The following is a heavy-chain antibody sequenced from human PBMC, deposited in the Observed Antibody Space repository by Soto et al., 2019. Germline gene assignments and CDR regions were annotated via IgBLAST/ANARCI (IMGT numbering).Heavy chain of an antibody. D-gene: IGHD3-22*01. CDR1: GFTFSDYY. J-gene: IGHJ6*02. CDR2: ISSSGSII. V-gene: IGHV3-11*01. CDR3: ARVNGYYYYGMDF. Sequence: GGSPRLSCAASGFTFSDYYMSWIRQAPGKGLEWVSDISSSGSIIYYADSVKGRFTISRDNAKNSLYLQMNSLRAEDTAVYYCARVNGYYYYGMDFWGQGTTVTVSS.